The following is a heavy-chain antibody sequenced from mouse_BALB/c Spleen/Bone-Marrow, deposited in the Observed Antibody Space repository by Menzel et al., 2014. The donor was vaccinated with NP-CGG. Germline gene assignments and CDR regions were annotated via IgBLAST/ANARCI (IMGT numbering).Heavy chain of an antibody. V-gene: IGHV1S127*01. Sequence: VQLQQSGAELVKPGASVKMSCKASGYTFTSYWMHWVRQRSGQGLEWIGVIDPSDSYTSYIQKFKGKATLTVDTSSSTAYMQLSSLTSEDSAVYYCTRDAMDYWGQGTSVTVSS. CDR3: TRDAMDY. CDR2: IDPSDSYT. J-gene: IGHJ4*01. CDR1: GYTFTSYW.